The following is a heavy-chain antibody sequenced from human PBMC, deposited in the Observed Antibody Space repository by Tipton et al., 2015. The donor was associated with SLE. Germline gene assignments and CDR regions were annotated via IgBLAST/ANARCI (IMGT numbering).Heavy chain of an antibody. J-gene: IGHJ6*03. V-gene: IGHV3-23*01. Sequence: SLRLSCVASGFTFSAYAMTWVRQAPGKGLEWVSAIGGGGGNTYYADSVKGRFTIFRDNSKNTLYLQMNSLRAEDTAVYYCAREPHYYYYMDVWGKGTTVTVSS. CDR1: GFTFSAYA. CDR2: IGGGGGNT. CDR3: AREPHYYYYMDV.